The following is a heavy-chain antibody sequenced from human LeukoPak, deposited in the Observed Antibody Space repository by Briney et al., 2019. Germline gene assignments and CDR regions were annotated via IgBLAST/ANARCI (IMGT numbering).Heavy chain of an antibody. V-gene: IGHV3-21*01. D-gene: IGHD6-19*01. J-gene: IGHJ4*02. Sequence: GGSLRLSCAASGFTFSSYSMNWVRQAPGKGLEWVSSISSSSSYIYYADSVKGRFTISRDNDKNSLYLQMNSLRAEDTAVYYCDRGEGPRTPIAVAAGWGQGTLVTVSS. CDR2: ISSSSSYI. CDR3: DRGEGPRTPIAVAAG. CDR1: GFTFSSYS.